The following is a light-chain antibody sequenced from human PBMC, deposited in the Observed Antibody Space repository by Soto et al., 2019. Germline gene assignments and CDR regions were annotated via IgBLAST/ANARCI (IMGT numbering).Light chain of an antibody. CDR1: QMLVHSDGIAY. V-gene: IGKV2-30*02. J-gene: IGKJ5*01. Sequence: DVVMTQSPLSLPVTLGQPASISCRSKQMLVHSDGIAYCSWFQQRTGRSPRRLIYKVSNRDSGVPARFSGSGSGTDFALKISRVEAEDVGVYYCMQGTHWPITFGQGTRLEIK. CDR3: MQGTHWPIT. CDR2: KVS.